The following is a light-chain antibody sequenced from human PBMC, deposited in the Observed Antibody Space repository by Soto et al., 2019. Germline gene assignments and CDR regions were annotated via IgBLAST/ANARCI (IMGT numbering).Light chain of an antibody. Sequence: QSVLTQPASMSRSLGQSITISCSGTSSDVGAYNYVSWYQQYPGKAPKLMIYHVTDRPSGVSNRFSGSKSGNTASLTISGLQAEDEADYYCCSYTTSNTFVFGTGTKVHRP. CDR2: HVT. CDR1: SSDVGAYNY. V-gene: IGLV2-14*01. CDR3: CSYTTSNTFV. J-gene: IGLJ1*01.